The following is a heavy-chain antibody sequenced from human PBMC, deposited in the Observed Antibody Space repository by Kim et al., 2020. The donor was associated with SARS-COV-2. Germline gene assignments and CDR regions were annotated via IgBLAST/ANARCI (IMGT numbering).Heavy chain of an antibody. CDR1: GFTFSSYG. J-gene: IGHJ5*02. Sequence: GGSLRLSCAASGFTFSSYGMHWVRQAPGKGLEWVAVIWYDGSNKYYADSVKGRFTISRDNSKNTLYLQMNSLRAEDTAVYYCASQKGYYDRWFDPWGQGTLVTVSS. CDR2: IWYDGSNK. V-gene: IGHV3-33*01. CDR3: ASQKGYYDRWFDP. D-gene: IGHD3-22*01.